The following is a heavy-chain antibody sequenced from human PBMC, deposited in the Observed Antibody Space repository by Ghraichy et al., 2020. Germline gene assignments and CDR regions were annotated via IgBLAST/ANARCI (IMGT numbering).Heavy chain of an antibody. Sequence: GGSLRLSCAASGFPFSTYWMNWVRQTPGKGLEWVANIDPDGGAKSYVDSVKGRCTVSRDNTKNSLFLRLNSLRVEDAAVYYCAGWGNSNYWGQGALVTVSS. CDR3: AGWGNSNY. CDR2: IDPDGGAK. D-gene: IGHD1-26*01. V-gene: IGHV3-7*01. CDR1: GFPFSTYW. J-gene: IGHJ4*02.